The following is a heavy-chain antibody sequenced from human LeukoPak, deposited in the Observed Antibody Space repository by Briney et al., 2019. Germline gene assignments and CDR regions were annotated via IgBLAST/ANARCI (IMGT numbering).Heavy chain of an antibody. Sequence: GGSLTLSCAASGFTFSSHGMNWVRQAPGKGREWVSGICPSGDITYYADSGKGRLTIYRENRKHSVYLQMDSLMLAQAALYYWAQELAYIVFDNWGQGTLVTVSS. D-gene: IGHD1-26*01. CDR3: AQELAYIVFDN. J-gene: IGHJ4*02. V-gene: IGHV3-23*01. CDR2: ICPSGDIT. CDR1: GFTFSSHG.